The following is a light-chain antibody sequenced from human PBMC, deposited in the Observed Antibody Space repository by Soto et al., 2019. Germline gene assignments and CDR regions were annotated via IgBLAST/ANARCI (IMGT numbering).Light chain of an antibody. V-gene: IGLV2-8*01. CDR1: SSDVGAYNY. CDR2: EVS. J-gene: IGLJ1*01. CDR3: SSYAGSNIHYV. Sequence: QSVLTQPPSASGSPGQSVSFSCTGTSSDVGAYNYVSWYQQRPGKAPKLIIYEVSKRPSGVPGRFSGSKSGNTASLTVSGLQAEDEADYYCSSYAGSNIHYVFGTGTKLTVL.